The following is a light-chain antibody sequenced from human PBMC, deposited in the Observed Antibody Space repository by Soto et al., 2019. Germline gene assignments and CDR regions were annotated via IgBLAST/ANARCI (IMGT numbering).Light chain of an antibody. Sequence: QSALTQPAYVSGSPGQSITISCTGTSSDIGGYNYVSWYQQHPGKAPKLMIYEVSNRPSGVSNRFSGSKSGNTASLTISGLQAEDEADYDCSSYTSSSTHVVFGGGTKLTVL. CDR3: SSYTSSSTHVV. CDR1: SSDIGGYNY. CDR2: EVS. V-gene: IGLV2-14*01. J-gene: IGLJ2*01.